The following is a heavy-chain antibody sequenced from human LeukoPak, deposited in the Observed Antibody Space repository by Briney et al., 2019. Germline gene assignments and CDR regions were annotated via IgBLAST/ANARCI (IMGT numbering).Heavy chain of an antibody. V-gene: IGHV1-69*04. CDR1: GGTFSSYA. D-gene: IGHD6-6*01. CDR2: IIPILGIA. J-gene: IGHJ6*03. CDR3: ARGVRRLAARPGEGYYYYMDV. Sequence: SVKVSCKASGGTFSSYAISWVRQAPGQGLEWMGRIIPILGIANYAQKFQGRVTITADKSTSTAYMELSSLRSEDTAVYYCARGVRRLAARPGEGYYYYMDVWGKGTTVTVSS.